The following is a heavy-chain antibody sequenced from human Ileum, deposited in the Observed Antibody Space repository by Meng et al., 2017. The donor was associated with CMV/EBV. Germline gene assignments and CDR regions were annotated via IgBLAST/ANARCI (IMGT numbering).Heavy chain of an antibody. CDR1: GSSLSTSGVG. CDR2: IDWDDDK. Sequence: ITLTESVPPMVQPTQALTLTCTFTGSSLSTSGVGVGWIRQPPGKALEWLAVIDWDDDKSCSPSLKSRLTITKDTSKKQVVLTMTNMDPVDTATYYCAHGNYKSSAYYYDYWGQGTLVTVSS. D-gene: IGHD3-22*01. CDR3: AHGNYKSSAYYYDY. J-gene: IGHJ4*02. V-gene: IGHV2-5*02.